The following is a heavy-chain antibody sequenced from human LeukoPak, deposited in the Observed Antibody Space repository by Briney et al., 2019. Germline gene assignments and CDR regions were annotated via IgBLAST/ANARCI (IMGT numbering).Heavy chain of an antibody. J-gene: IGHJ4*02. Sequence: GGSLRLSCAASGFTVSSNYMSCVRQAPGKGLEWVSVIYSGGSTYYADSVKGRFTISRDNSKNTLYLQMNSLRAEDTAVYYCARAYQLHFDYWGQGTLVTVSS. CDR2: IYSGGST. V-gene: IGHV3-53*01. CDR1: GFTVSSNY. CDR3: ARAYQLHFDY. D-gene: IGHD2-2*01.